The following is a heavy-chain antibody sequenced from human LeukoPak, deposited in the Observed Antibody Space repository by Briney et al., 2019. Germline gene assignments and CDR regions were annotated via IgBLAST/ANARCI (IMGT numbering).Heavy chain of an antibody. CDR1: GGSLSGYY. D-gene: IGHD3-3*01. J-gene: IGHJ6*03. CDR2: INGGGVT. CDR3: ARSQADFWSGYLHMVHYYYYYMDV. Sequence: SETLSLTCAVSGGSLSGYYWSWIRQPPGKGPEWLGEINGGGVTKYNPSLKSRVTISVDTSKNQFSLKLSSVTAADTAVYYCARSQADFWSGYLHMVHYYYYYMDVWGKGTTVTVSS. V-gene: IGHV4-34*01.